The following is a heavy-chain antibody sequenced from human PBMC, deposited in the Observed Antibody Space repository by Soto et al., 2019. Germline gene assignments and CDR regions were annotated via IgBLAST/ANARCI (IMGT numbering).Heavy chain of an antibody. CDR1: GHLFNNHL. V-gene: IGHV5-51*01. CDR2: ICSRASKK. CDR3: ASGYFESDNGYDL. Sequence: GEALKISCKGPGHLFNNHLIGWERQTPGKGPEWMGLICSRASKKSPSPSSQGHVTFSFYNSLSTVYLQCTSVNNTDTAIYFGASGYFESDNGYDLWGQGTLVTVSS. D-gene: IGHD3-9*01. J-gene: IGHJ5*02.